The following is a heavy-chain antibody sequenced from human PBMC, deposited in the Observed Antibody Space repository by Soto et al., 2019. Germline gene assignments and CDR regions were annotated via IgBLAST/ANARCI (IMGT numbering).Heavy chain of an antibody. Sequence: QVQLVQSGAKMKKPGSSVKVSCKVSGDSFSSYAISWVRQAPGEGLEWVGGIIPIFETANYAQNFQGRVTITAVESTTTAYLEVTRLRPQDTAVFYCAASDSSSWQHDYWGQGTRITVSS. CDR1: GDSFSSYA. CDR3: AASDSSSWQHDY. CDR2: IIPIFETA. D-gene: IGHD6-13*01. V-gene: IGHV1-69*01. J-gene: IGHJ4*02.